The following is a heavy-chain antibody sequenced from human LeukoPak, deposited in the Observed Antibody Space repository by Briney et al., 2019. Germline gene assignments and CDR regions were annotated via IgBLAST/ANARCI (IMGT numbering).Heavy chain of an antibody. V-gene: IGHV4-39*07. CDR2: IYYSGIT. D-gene: IGHD6-13*01. CDR1: GGSISGSTYY. J-gene: IGHJ6*02. CDR3: ARLRPYSSSWYSWGMDV. Sequence: SETLSLTCTVSGGSISGSTYYWGWIRQAPGRGMEWIGSIYYSGITHYNPSLKSRVTISVDKSKNQFSLKLSSVTAADTAVYYCARLRPYSSSWYSWGMDVWGQGTTVTVSS.